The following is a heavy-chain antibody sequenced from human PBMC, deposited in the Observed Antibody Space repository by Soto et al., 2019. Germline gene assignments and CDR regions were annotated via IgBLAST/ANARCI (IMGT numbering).Heavy chain of an antibody. D-gene: IGHD6-13*01. V-gene: IGHV4-59*01. CDR1: GGSISSYY. J-gene: IGHJ6*03. CDR3: ARDIAAAGSDYYYYFMDV. CDR2: IYSSGST. Sequence: SETLSLTCTVSGGSISSYYWSWIRQPPGKGLEWIGYIYSSGSTNYNPSLKSRVTISVDTSKSHFSLTLSSVTAADAAVYYCARDIAAAGSDYYYYFMDVWGRGTTVTVSS.